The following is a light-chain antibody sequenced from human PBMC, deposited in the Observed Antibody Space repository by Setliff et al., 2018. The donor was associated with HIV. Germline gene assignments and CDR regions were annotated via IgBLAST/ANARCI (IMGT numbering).Light chain of an antibody. CDR3: GSSTVFSTFV. V-gene: IGLV2-14*03. CDR2: DVT. CDR1: NSDVGAYDY. Sequence: SALAQPASVSGAPGQSITISCTGTNSDVGAYDYVSWYQQYPDKAPRLILYDVTNRPSGLSDRFSGSKSVNTASLTISGLQAEDDADYYCGSSTVFSTFVFGTGTKVTVL. J-gene: IGLJ1*01.